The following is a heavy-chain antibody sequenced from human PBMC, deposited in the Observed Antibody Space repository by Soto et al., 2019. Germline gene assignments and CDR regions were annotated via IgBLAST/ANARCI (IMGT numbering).Heavy chain of an antibody. V-gene: IGHV6-1*01. J-gene: IGHJ3*01. CDR3: ASLGGPGH. Sequence: PSQTLSLTCAISGDSVSSNSAAWNWIRQPPSRGLEWLGRTYYRSKWYYDYAESMKSRITISPDTSKNQFSLQLNSVTPEDTAVYFCASLGGPGHWGQGTMVTVSS. CDR2: TYYRSKWYY. D-gene: IGHD3-16*01. CDR1: GDSVSSNSAA.